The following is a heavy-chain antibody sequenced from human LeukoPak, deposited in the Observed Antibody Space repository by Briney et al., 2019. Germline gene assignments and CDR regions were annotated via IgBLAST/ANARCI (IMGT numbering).Heavy chain of an antibody. D-gene: IGHD3-16*02. J-gene: IGHJ4*02. CDR2: MNPNSGNT. Sequence: GASVKVSCKASGHTFTSYDINWVRQATGQGLEWMGWMNPNSGNTGYAQKFQGRVTMTRNTSISTAYMELSSLRSEDTAVYYCAKGSITFGGVIVQPFDYWGQGTLVTVSS. V-gene: IGHV1-8*01. CDR3: AKGSITFGGVIVQPFDY. CDR1: GHTFTSYD.